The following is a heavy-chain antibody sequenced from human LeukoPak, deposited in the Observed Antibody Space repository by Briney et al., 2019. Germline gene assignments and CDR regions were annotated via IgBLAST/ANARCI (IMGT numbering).Heavy chain of an antibody. V-gene: IGHV2-70*04. CDR3: ARSGYSSAGKFDS. CDR2: IDWDDAK. D-gene: IGHD6-19*01. CDR1: GFSLSTIGMR. Sequence: SGPALVKPTQTLTLTCTFSGFSLSTIGMRVNWIRQPPGKALVWLARIDWDDAKFYSSSLKTRLTISKDTSKNQVVLTMTNMDPVDTATYYCARSGYSSAGKFDSWGQGTLVTVSS. J-gene: IGHJ4*02.